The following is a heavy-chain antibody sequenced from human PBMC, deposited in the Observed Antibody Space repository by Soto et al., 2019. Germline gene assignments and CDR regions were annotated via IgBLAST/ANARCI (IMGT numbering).Heavy chain of an antibody. CDR3: SKQMATMWGDFDS. Sequence: QVQLVQSGAEVKKPGSSVTVSCKASGGTFRSYAISLVRQAPGQGLEWMGGIIPIFGTANYTQKFQGRVTITADESTSTAYMELSSLRSEDTAVYYCSKQMATMWGDFDSWGQGTLVTVSA. D-gene: IGHD5-12*01. CDR2: IIPIFGTA. V-gene: IGHV1-69*01. J-gene: IGHJ4*02. CDR1: GGTFRSYA.